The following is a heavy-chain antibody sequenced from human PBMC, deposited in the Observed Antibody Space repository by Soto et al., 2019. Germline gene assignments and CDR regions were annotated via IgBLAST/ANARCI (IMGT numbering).Heavy chain of an antibody. Sequence: QLQLQESGSGLVKPSQTLSLTCAVSGGSISSGGYSWSWIRQPPGKGLEWIGYIYHSGSTYYNPSLKSRVTIPVYGSKNQFSRKLSSVTAADTAVYYCARGVTMVRGVIKPDYFDYWGQGTLVTVSS. CDR3: ARGVTMVRGVIKPDYFDY. D-gene: IGHD3-10*01. J-gene: IGHJ4*02. V-gene: IGHV4-30-2*01. CDR1: GGSISSGGYS. CDR2: IYHSGST.